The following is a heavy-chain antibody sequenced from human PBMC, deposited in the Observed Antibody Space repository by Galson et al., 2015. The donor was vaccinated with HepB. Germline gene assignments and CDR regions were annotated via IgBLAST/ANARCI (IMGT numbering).Heavy chain of an antibody. V-gene: IGHV2-5*02. J-gene: IGHJ4*02. Sequence: PALVKPTQTLTLTCSLSGLSISARGEGVGWIRQSPGKALEWLSLIYWDDTKRYRPSLKRRLTITKDTSKNQVVLTMTNMDPVDTATYFCAKLGNAFFEYWGQGTPVTVSS. CDR2: IYWDDTK. CDR1: GLSISARGEG. D-gene: IGHD4-23*01. CDR3: AKLGNAFFEY.